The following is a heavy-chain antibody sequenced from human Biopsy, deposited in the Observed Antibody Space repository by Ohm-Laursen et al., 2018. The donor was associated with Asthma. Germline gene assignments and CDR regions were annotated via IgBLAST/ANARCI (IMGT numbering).Heavy chain of an antibody. J-gene: IGHJ4*02. Sequence: ASVKASCKFSGYSLTDLSTHWVRQAPGQGLEWMGGHDHEEGGTANARRFQGRVTMTEDTSTDTAYMELSSLSSDDTAVYYCASDFPKDYVRYNFQFWGQGTLVTVSS. D-gene: IGHD4-17*01. CDR2: HDHEEGGT. V-gene: IGHV1-24*01. CDR1: GYSLTDLS. CDR3: ASDFPKDYVRYNFQF.